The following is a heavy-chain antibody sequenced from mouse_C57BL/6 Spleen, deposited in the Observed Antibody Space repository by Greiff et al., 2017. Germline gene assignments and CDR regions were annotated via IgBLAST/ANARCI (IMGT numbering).Heavy chain of an antibody. Sequence: VQLKESGAELVRPGASVKLSCTASGFNIKDDYMHWVKQRPEQGLEWIGWIDPENGDTEYASKFQGKATITADTSSNTAYLQLSSLTSEDTAVYYCTTGYYGSSPYFDYWGQGTTLTVSS. J-gene: IGHJ2*01. CDR3: TTGYYGSSPYFDY. V-gene: IGHV14-4*01. CDR1: GFNIKDDY. D-gene: IGHD1-1*01. CDR2: IDPENGDT.